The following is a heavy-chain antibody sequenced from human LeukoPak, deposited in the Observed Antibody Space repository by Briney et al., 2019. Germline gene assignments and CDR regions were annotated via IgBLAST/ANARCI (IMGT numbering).Heavy chain of an antibody. J-gene: IGHJ3*02. CDR2: LYYSGTT. Sequence: PSETLSLTCTVSGDSISSSGYYWGWIRQSPGKGLEWIGSLYYSGTTYYNPSLKSRVTISADTSKIQFSLKVSSVTAADTAVYYCARRPEALHAFDIWGQGTTVTVSS. CDR3: ARRPEALHAFDI. V-gene: IGHV4-39*01. CDR1: GDSISSSGYY.